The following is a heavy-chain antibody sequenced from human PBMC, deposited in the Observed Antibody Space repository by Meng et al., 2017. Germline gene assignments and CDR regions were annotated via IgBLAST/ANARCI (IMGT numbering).Heavy chain of an antibody. CDR2: ISGSGGST. D-gene: IGHD2-15*01. Sequence: ARSLRLSCAASAFTFTSYAMSWDCQAPGKGLEWVSAISGSGGSTYYADSVKGRFTISRDNSKNTLYLQMNSLRAEDTAVYYCAKNRLNIGVVVAATVDYWGQGTLVTVSS. CDR3: AKNRLNIGVVVAATVDY. V-gene: IGHV3-23*01. CDR1: AFTFTSYA. J-gene: IGHJ4*02.